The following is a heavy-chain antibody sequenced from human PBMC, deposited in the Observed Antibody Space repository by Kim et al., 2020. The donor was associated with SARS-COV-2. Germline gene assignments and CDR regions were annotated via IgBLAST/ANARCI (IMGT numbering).Heavy chain of an antibody. Sequence: GGSLRLSCEASGFIFSGYSMNWVRQAPGKGLEWVSFISPSGNFIFYADSVRGRFTISRDNIKKSLSLQMSSLRAEDTSVYYCARVSWGSSWAKVNSYYM. CDR1: GFIFSGYS. J-gene: IGHJ6*03. CDR2: ISPSGNFI. V-gene: IGHV3-21*01. D-gene: IGHD6-13*01. CDR3: ARVSWGSSWAKVNSYYM.